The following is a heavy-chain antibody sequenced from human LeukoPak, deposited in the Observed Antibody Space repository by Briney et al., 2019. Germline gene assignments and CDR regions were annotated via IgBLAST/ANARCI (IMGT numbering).Heavy chain of an antibody. D-gene: IGHD1-26*01. J-gene: IGHJ6*02. CDR3: AREKGATRFYYYGMDV. V-gene: IGHV3-30*03. Sequence: PGRSLRLSCAASGFTFSSYGMHWVRQAPGKGLEWVAVISYDGSNKYYADSVKGRFTISRDNSKNTLYLQMNSLRAEDTAVYYCAREKGATRFYYYGMDVWGQGTTVTVSS. CDR1: GFTFSSYG. CDR2: ISYDGSNK.